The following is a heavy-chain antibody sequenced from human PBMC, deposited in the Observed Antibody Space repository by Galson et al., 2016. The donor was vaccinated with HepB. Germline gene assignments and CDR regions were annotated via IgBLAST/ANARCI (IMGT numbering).Heavy chain of an antibody. Sequence: SETLSLTCSVSGYSISSGYYWGWIRQPPGKGLEWIGGIYHSGSTYYNPSLKSRVTISVDTSKNKFSLKLRSVTAADTAVYYCARAVTAAAGYYYYYGMDVWGQGTTVTVSS. V-gene: IGHV4-38-2*02. D-gene: IGHD6-13*01. CDR3: ARAVTAAAGYYYYYGMDV. J-gene: IGHJ6*02. CDR2: IYHSGST. CDR1: GYSISSGYY.